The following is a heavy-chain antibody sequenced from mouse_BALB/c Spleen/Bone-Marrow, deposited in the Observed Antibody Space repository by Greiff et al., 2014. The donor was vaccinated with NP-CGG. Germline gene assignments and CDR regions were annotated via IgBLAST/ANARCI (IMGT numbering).Heavy chain of an antibody. D-gene: IGHD1-1*01. CDR1: GFNIKDTY. CDR3: ARYYYGSSYFDY. Sequence: EVQLQESGAELVKPGASVKLSCTASGFNIKDTYMHWVKQRPEKGPEWMGRIDPANGNTKYDPKFPGKATITADTSSNTAFLQLSSLTSEDTAVYYCARYYYGSSYFDYWGQGTTLTVSS. V-gene: IGHV14-3*02. J-gene: IGHJ2*01. CDR2: IDPANGNT.